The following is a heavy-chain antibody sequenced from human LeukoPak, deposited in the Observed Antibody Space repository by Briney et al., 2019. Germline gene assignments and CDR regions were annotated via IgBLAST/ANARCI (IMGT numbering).Heavy chain of an antibody. V-gene: IGHV1-2*02. Sequence: ASVKVSCKASGYTFTGYYMHWVRQAPGQGLEWMGWINPNSGGTSYAQEFQGRVTMTRDTSISTAYMELSRLRSDDTAVYYCARSIAAAGHFDYWGQGTLVTVSS. CDR1: GYTFTGYY. D-gene: IGHD6-13*01. CDR2: INPNSGGT. CDR3: ARSIAAAGHFDY. J-gene: IGHJ4*02.